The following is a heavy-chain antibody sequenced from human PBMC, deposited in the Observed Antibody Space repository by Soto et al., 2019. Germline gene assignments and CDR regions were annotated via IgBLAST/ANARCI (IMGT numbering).Heavy chain of an antibody. V-gene: IGHV1-69*13. CDR2: IIPMFGIP. CDR3: ARGGTSGWLKGAYDV. D-gene: IGHD6-19*01. CDR1: GGTFSSYA. Sequence: ASVKVSCKASGGTFSSYAITWVRRAPGQGLEWLGGIIPMFGIPNYPQKFQGRVTISADDSTNTSHMELNSLTSEDTAIYYCARGGTSGWLKGAYDVWGQGTMVTVSS. J-gene: IGHJ3*01.